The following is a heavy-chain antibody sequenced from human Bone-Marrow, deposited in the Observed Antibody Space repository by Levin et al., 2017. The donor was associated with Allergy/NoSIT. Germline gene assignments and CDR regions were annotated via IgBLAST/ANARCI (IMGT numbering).Heavy chain of an antibody. Sequence: SQTLSLTCAVYGGSFSGYYWSWIRQPPGKGLEWIGEINHSGSTNYNPSLKSRVTISVDTSKNQFSLKLSSVTAADTAVYYCARRGFGWDCSGGSCYYYYYYMDVWGKGTTVTVSS. V-gene: IGHV4-34*01. CDR1: GGSFSGYY. CDR2: INHSGST. J-gene: IGHJ6*03. CDR3: ARRGFGWDCSGGSCYYYYYYMDV. D-gene: IGHD2-15*01.